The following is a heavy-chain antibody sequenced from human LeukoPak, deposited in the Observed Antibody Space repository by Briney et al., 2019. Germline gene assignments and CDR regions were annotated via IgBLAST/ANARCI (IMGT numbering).Heavy chain of an antibody. CDR1: GFTFSTYW. D-gene: IGHD3-9*01. J-gene: IGHJ4*02. CDR2: IKQDGSEK. V-gene: IGHV3-7*02. CDR3: ASQKIAPTTIFGG. Sequence: GGSLRLSCAASGFTFSTYWMSWVRQAPGKGLEWVANIKQDGSEKHYVDSVKGRFTISRDNAKNSLYLQMNSLRAEDTAVYYCASQKIAPTTIFGGWRQGTLVTVSS.